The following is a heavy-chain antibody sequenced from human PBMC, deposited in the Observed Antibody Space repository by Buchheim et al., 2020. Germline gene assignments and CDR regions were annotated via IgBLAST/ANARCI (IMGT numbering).Heavy chain of an antibody. CDR3: AKLFGEVIWWVDY. CDR1: GFTFSNYW. Sequence: EVQMVESGGGLVQPGGSLRLSCAASGFTFSNYWMTWVRQAPGKGLEWVANIKQDGSEKYYVDSVKGRFTISRDNAKNSLYLQMNSLRAEDTAVYYCAKLFGEVIWWVDYWGQGTL. V-gene: IGHV3-7*03. CDR2: IKQDGSEK. D-gene: IGHD3-3*01. J-gene: IGHJ4*02.